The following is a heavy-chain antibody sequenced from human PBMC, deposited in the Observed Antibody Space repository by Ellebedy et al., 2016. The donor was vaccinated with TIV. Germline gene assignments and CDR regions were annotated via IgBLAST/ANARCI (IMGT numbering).Heavy chain of an antibody. CDR1: GYSFTSYW. V-gene: IGHV5-51*01. D-gene: IGHD2-2*01. Sequence: GESLKISCKGSGYSFTSYWIGWVRQMPGKGMEWMGIIYPGDSDTRYSPSFQGQVTISADKSISTAYLQWSSLKASDTAMYYCARRTIGVPATAIALDYWGQGTLVTVSS. J-gene: IGHJ4*02. CDR3: ARRTIGVPATAIALDY. CDR2: IYPGDSDT.